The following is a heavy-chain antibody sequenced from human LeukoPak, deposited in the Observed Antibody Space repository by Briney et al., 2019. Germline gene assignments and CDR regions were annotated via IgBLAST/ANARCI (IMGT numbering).Heavy chain of an antibody. Sequence: SETLSLTCTVSGGSISSYYWSWIRQPPGKGLEWIGYIYYSGSTNYNPSLKSRVTISVDTSKNQFSLKLSSVTAADTAVYYCARHGFYGSGSYPINWFDPWGQGTLVTVSS. CDR2: IYYSGST. CDR3: ARHGFYGSGSYPINWFDP. CDR1: GGSISSYY. D-gene: IGHD3-10*01. V-gene: IGHV4-59*08. J-gene: IGHJ5*02.